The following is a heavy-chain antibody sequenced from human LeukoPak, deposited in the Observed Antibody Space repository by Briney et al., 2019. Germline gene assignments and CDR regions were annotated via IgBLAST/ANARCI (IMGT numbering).Heavy chain of an antibody. CDR1: GFTFSSYS. J-gene: IGHJ4*02. CDR2: ISCSSSYI. CDR3: ARDATYSGSLVDY. Sequence: GSLRLSCAASGFTFSSYSMNWVRQAPGKGLEWVSSISCSSSYIYYADSVKGRFTISRDNAKNSLYLQMNSLRAEDTAVYYCARDATYSGSLVDYWGQGTLVTVSS. V-gene: IGHV3-21*01. D-gene: IGHD1-26*01.